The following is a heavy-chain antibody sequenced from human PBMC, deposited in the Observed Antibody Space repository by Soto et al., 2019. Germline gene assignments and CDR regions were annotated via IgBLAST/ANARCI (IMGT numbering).Heavy chain of an antibody. CDR2: MQPSSGRT. J-gene: IGHJ4*02. D-gene: IGHD1-26*01. CDR3: ARGVTAGVDY. CDR1: GYSFTSLD. Sequence: ASVKVSCKASGYSFTSLDINWVRQTTGQGLEWMGWMQPSSGRTGYAQKFQGRVTMTRDTSINTAYMELSSLTSDDTAFYYCARGVTAGVDYWGQGTLVTAPQ. V-gene: IGHV1-8*01.